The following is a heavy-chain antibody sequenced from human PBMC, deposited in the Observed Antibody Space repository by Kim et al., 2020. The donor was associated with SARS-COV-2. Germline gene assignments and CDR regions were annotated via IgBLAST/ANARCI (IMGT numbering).Heavy chain of an antibody. CDR2: ISSSSSYT. D-gene: IGHD3-10*01. CDR1: GFTFSDYY. J-gene: IGHJ4*02. V-gene: IGHV3-11*03. CDR3: ARYGSRSYWYFDY. Sequence: GGSLRLSCTASGFTFSDYYMSWIRQAPGKGLEWVSYISSSSSYTKYADSVKGRFTISRDNAKNSLYLQMNSLRAEDTAVYYCARYGSRSYWYFDYWGQGTLVTVSS.